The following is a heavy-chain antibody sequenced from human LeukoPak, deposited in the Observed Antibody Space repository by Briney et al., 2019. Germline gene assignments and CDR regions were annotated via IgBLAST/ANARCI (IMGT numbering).Heavy chain of an antibody. D-gene: IGHD2-15*01. V-gene: IGHV3-30*02. CDR3: AKDDQWSLDY. J-gene: IGHJ4*02. Sequence: GGSLRLSCGASGFTFSTNGIHWVRQAPGKGLEWVAYIRKDGSDKYYAGSVKGRFTISRDNSKNTLYLQMNSLRPEDTALYYCAKDDQWSLDYWGQGTLVTVSS. CDR1: GFTFSTNG. CDR2: IRKDGSDK.